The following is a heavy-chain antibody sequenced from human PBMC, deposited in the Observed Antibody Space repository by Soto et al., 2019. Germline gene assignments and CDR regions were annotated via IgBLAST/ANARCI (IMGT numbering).Heavy chain of an antibody. V-gene: IGHV4-59*01. CDR2: IYYSGST. J-gene: IGHJ6*02. CDR3: AREYSSSLYYYGMDV. CDR1: GGSISSYY. D-gene: IGHD6-6*01. Sequence: SETLSLTCTVSGGSISSYYWIWIRQPPGKGLEWIGYIYYSGSTNYNPSLKSRVTISVDTSKNQFSLKLSSVTAADTAVYYCAREYSSSLYYYGMDVWGQGTTVTVS.